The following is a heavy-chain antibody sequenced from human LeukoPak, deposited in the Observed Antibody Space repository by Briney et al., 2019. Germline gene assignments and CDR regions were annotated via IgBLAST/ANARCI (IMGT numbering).Heavy chain of an antibody. J-gene: IGHJ4*02. V-gene: IGHV3-48*03. Sequence: GGSLRLSCTASGFTFSTYEMNWVRQAPGKGLEWISYISTTDNAIYYADSVKGRFTISRDNSRDRIYLQMNSLRTDDTAVYYCARLQPLVIPAAKLGFDYWGQGTLVTVSS. D-gene: IGHD2-2*01. CDR3: ARLQPLVIPAAKLGFDY. CDR1: GFTFSTYE. CDR2: ISTTDNAI.